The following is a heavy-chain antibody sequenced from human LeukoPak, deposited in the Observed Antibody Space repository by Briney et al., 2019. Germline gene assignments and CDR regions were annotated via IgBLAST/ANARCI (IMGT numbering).Heavy chain of an antibody. V-gene: IGHV4-39*01. J-gene: IGHJ5*02. Sequence: SETLSVTSTVPGGSISSAAYYWGWVRQPPGKGLDWIGSIYSTGTTYYSPSLQTRATLSFDTSKNQFSLKLTSVTAADTAVYFCARRPIAAGNNWFDPWGQGTLVTVSS. CDR3: ARRPIAAGNNWFDP. CDR1: GGSISSAAYY. D-gene: IGHD6-13*01. CDR2: IYSTGTT.